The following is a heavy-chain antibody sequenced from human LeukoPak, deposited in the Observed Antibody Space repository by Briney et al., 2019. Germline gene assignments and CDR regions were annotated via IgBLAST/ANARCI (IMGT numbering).Heavy chain of an antibody. CDR2: INPNSGGT. D-gene: IGHD1-20*01. CDR3: AGLPRYNWNEPLDY. J-gene: IGHJ4*02. CDR1: GYTFTDYY. V-gene: IGHV1-2*02. Sequence: ASVKVSCKASGYTFTDYYMHWVRQPPGQGLEWTGWINPNSGGTKYAQNFQGRVTMTRDTSINTAYVEPTRLTYDDTAVYYCAGLPRYNWNEPLDYWGQGTLVTVSS.